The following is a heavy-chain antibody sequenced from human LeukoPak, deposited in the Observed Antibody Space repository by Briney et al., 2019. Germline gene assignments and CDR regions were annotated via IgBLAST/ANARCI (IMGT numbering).Heavy chain of an antibody. CDR3: ARRVGPFDY. CDR1: GGSVISRSYY. J-gene: IGHJ4*02. CDR2: IYYSGST. Sequence: PSETLSLPCTVSGGSVISRSYYWAWIRQPPGKGLEWIGNIYYSGSTYYNPSLKSRVTISVDTSKNQFSLKLSSVTAADTAVYYCARRVGPFDYWGQGTLVTVSS. D-gene: IGHD1-26*01. V-gene: IGHV4-39*01.